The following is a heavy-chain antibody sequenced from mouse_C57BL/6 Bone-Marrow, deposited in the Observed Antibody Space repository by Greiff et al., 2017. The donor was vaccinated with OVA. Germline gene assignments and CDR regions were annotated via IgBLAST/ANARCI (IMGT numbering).Heavy chain of an antibody. CDR2: IDPSDSYT. CDR1: GYTFPSYW. V-gene: IGHV1-50*01. Sequence: QVQLQQPGAELVKPGASVKLSCKASGYTFPSYWMPWVKQRPGQGLEWIGEIDPSDSYTNYNQKFKGKATLTLDTSSSTAYMQLSSLTSEDSAVYYWALQLRQFDYWGQGTTLTVSS. J-gene: IGHJ2*01. CDR3: ALQLRQFDY. D-gene: IGHD3-2*02.